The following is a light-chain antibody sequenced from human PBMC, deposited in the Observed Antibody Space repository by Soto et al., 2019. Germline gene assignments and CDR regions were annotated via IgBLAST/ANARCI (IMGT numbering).Light chain of an antibody. CDR2: GAS. CDR1: QSVSSNY. CDR3: QQYDNSIT. Sequence: EIVLTQSPDTLSLSPGESATLSCRASQSVSSNYLAWYQQKPGRAPRLLIYGASNRANGIPDRFSGSGSGTDFTLTISSLEPEDFAVFYCQQYDNSITFGQGTRLEIE. V-gene: IGKV3-20*01. J-gene: IGKJ5*01.